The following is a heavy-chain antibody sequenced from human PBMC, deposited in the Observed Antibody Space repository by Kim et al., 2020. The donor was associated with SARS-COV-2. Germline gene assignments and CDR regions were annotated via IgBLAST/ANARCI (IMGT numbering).Heavy chain of an antibody. D-gene: IGHD3-9*01. Sequence: GGSLRLSCAASGFTFSSYSMNWVRQAPGKGLEWVSYISSSSSTIYYADSVKGRFTISRDNAKNSLYLQMNSLRDEDTAVYYCARDLILTGGLYSDYWCQGTLVTVSS. J-gene: IGHJ4*02. CDR1: GFTFSSYS. CDR2: ISSSSSTI. V-gene: IGHV3-48*02. CDR3: ARDLILTGGLYSDY.